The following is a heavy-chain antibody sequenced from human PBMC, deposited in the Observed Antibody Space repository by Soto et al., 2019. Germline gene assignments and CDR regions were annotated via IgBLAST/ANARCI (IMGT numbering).Heavy chain of an antibody. V-gene: IGHV4-31*03. CDR2: IYYSGST. CDR3: ARGQNGVCPNWLDP. D-gene: IGHD2-8*01. Sequence: PSETLSLTCTVSGGSISSGGYYWSWIRQHPGKGLEWIGYIYYSGSTYYNPSLKSRVTISVDTSKNQFSLKLSSVTAADTAVYYCARGQNGVCPNWLDPWGQGNLVTFSS. J-gene: IGHJ5*02. CDR1: GGSISSGGYY.